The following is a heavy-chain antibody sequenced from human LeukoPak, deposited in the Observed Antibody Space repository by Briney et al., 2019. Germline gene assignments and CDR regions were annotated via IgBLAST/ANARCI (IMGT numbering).Heavy chain of an antibody. CDR3: ARDHNQYYYGSGVSGGWFDP. CDR1: GGSISSSSYY. Sequence: PSETLSLTCIVSGGSISSSSYYWGWIRQPPGKGLERIGSIYYSGSTHYNPSLKSRVTISVDMSKNQFSLKLSSVTAADTAVYYCARDHNQYYYGSGVSGGWFDPWGQGTLVTVSS. V-gene: IGHV4-39*07. CDR2: IYYSGST. D-gene: IGHD3-10*01. J-gene: IGHJ5*02.